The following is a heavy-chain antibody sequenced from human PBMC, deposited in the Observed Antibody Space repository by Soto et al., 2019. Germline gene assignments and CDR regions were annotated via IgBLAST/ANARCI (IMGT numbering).Heavy chain of an antibody. J-gene: IGHJ4*02. Sequence: QVQLVESGGGVVQPGRSLRLSCAASGFTFSSYGMHWVRQAPGKGLEWVAVIWYDGSNKYYAHSVKGRCTISRDNSKNXLXXQMNSLRAEDTAVYYCARDRHPHYDYVWGSSPIDYWGQGTLVTVSS. CDR3: ARDRHPHYDYVWGSSPIDY. V-gene: IGHV3-33*01. CDR1: GFTFSSYG. CDR2: IWYDGSNK. D-gene: IGHD3-16*01.